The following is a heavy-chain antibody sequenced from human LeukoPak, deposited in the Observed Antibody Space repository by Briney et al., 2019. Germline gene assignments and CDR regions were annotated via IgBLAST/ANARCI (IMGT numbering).Heavy chain of an antibody. CDR3: ARIPIAAADAFFDY. CDR2: INPNSGGT. CDR1: GYTFTGYC. Sequence: ASVKVSCKASGYTFTGYCMHWVRQAPGQGLEWMGWINPNSGGTNYAQKFQGRVTMTRDTSISTAYMELSRLRSDDTAVYYCARIPIAAADAFFDYWGQGTLVTVSS. J-gene: IGHJ4*02. D-gene: IGHD6-13*01. V-gene: IGHV1-2*02.